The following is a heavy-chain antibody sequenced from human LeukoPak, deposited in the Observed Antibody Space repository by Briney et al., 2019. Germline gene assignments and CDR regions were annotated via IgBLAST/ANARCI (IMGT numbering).Heavy chain of an antibody. CDR1: GYTFTGYY. CDR2: INPNSGGT. Sequence: ASVKVSRKASGYTFTGYYMHWVRQAPGQGLEWMGRINPNSGGTNYAQKFQGRVTMTRDTSISTAYMELSRLRYDDTAVYYCARERQDSSSSVDYWGQGTLVTVSS. J-gene: IGHJ4*02. V-gene: IGHV1-2*06. CDR3: ARERQDSSSSVDY. D-gene: IGHD6-6*01.